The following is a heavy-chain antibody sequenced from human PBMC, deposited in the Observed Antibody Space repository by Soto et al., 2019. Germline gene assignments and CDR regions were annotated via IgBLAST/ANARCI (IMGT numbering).Heavy chain of an antibody. J-gene: IGHJ4*02. CDR3: ARGGRIGDFDY. D-gene: IGHD2-21*01. CDR2: IWFDGSNK. V-gene: IGHV3-33*01. Sequence: QVQLVESGGGVVQPGRSLRLSCAASGFTFSNYGMHWVRQAPGKGLEWVAVIWFDGSNKYYVDSVKGRFTISRDNSKNTLYLQINSVRAEDTAVYYCARGGRIGDFDYWGQGTLVTVSS. CDR1: GFTFSNYG.